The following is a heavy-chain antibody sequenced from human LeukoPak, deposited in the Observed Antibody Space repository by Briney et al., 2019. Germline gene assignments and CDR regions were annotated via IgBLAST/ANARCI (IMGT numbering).Heavy chain of an antibody. J-gene: IGHJ4*02. CDR1: GGSISSGGYY. V-gene: IGHV4-31*03. CDR3: ARGDYDSSGYHFDY. Sequence: PSQALSLTCTVSGGSISSGGYYWSRIRQHPGKGLEWIGYIYYSGSTYYNPSLKSRVTISVDTSKNQFSLKLSSVTAADTAVYYCARGDYDSSGYHFDYWGQGTLVTVSS. CDR2: IYYSGST. D-gene: IGHD3-22*01.